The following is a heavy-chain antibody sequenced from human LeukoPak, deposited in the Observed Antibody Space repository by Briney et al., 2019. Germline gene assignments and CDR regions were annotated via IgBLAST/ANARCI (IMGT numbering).Heavy chain of an antibody. CDR1: GGSFSGYY. D-gene: IGHD3-22*01. Sequence: SETLSLTCAVYGGSFSGYYWSWIRQPPGKGLEWIGEINHSGSTTYNPSLMNRVSISVDASKNQSSLKLSSVTAADTAVYYCARRHYDSSGYRPVDYWGQGTLVTVSS. J-gene: IGHJ4*02. CDR2: INHSGST. V-gene: IGHV4-34*01. CDR3: ARRHYDSSGYRPVDY.